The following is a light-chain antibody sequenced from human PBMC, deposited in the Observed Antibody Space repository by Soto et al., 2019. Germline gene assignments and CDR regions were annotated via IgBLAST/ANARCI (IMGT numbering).Light chain of an antibody. Sequence: QSALTQPASVSGSPGQSITISCTGTSSDVGGYNLVSWYQQHPGKVPKVVISEGNKRPSGVSDRFSGSKSGNTASLTISGLQAEDEADYYCCSYAGYSTFVFGSGTKLTVL. CDR2: EGN. V-gene: IGLV2-23*03. J-gene: IGLJ1*01. CDR1: SSDVGGYNL. CDR3: CSYAGYSTFV.